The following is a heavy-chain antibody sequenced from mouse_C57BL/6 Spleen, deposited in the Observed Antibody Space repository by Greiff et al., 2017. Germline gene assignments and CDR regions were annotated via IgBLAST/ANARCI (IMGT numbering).Heavy chain of an antibody. J-gene: IGHJ1*03. Sequence: QVPLQQSGAELVRPGSSVTLSCKASGYTFTSYWMDWVKQRPGQCLEWIGNIYPSDSETHYNQKFKDKATLTVDKSSSTAYMQLSSLTSEDSAVYYGARSALWTSVWGTGTTVNVSS. CDR1: GYTFTSYW. CDR3: ARSALWTSV. V-gene: IGHV1-61*01. CDR2: IYPSDSET.